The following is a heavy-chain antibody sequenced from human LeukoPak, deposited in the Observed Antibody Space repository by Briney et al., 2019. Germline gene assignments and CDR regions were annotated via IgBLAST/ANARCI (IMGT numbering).Heavy chain of an antibody. D-gene: IGHD3-22*01. CDR3: ARLNYYTLSGYYFDY. V-gene: IGHV4-39*01. Sequence: SETLSLTCTVSGGSIRSRTYYWGWIRQPPGKGLEWVGSIYYSGTTYYNPSLKSRVSISVDTSENQLSLKLSSVTAADTAVYYCARLNYYTLSGYYFDYWGQGTLVTVSS. CDR2: IYYSGTT. J-gene: IGHJ4*02. CDR1: GGSIRSRTYY.